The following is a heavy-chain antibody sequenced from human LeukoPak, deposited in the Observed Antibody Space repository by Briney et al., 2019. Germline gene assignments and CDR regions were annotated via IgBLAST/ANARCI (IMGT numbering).Heavy chain of an antibody. J-gene: IGHJ4*02. CDR1: GYTFTGYY. V-gene: IGHV1-2*02. CDR3: ARGRDIWSPFHY. Sequence: ASVKVSCKASGYTFTGYYMHWVRHAPGQGLEWMGWINPNSGGTNYAQKFQGGVTMTRETSINTAHMELSRLRSDDTAVYYCARGRDIWSPFHYWGQGTLVTVPS. D-gene: IGHD1-1*01. CDR2: INPNSGGT.